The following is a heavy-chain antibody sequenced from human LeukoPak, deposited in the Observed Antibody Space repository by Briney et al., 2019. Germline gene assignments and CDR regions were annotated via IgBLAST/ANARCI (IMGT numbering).Heavy chain of an antibody. J-gene: IGHJ4*02. CDR2: ISYDGSNK. V-gene: IGHV3-30*03. D-gene: IGHD3-22*01. CDR3: ARDWASTYYYDSSGDRFDY. CDR1: GFTFSSYG. Sequence: GRSLRLSCAASGFTFSSYGMHWVRQAPGKGLEWVAVISYDGSNKYYADSVKGRFTISRDNAKNSLYLQMNSLRAEDTAVYYCARDWASTYYYDSSGDRFDYWGQGTLVTVSS.